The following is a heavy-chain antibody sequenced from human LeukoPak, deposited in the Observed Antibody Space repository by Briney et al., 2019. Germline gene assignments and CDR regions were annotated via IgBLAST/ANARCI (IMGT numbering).Heavy chain of an antibody. D-gene: IGHD7-27*01. CDR2: MKSNNGHT. J-gene: IGHJ4*02. Sequence: GASVKVSCKVPGYTLTELSMHWVRQATGQGLERMGWMKSNNGHTGYAQKFQGRVTMTRDTSISTAYMELSSLTFEDTAVYYCARGPPNWGMVGYWGQGTLVTVSS. CDR1: GYTLTELS. CDR3: ARGPPNWGMVGY. V-gene: IGHV1-8*01.